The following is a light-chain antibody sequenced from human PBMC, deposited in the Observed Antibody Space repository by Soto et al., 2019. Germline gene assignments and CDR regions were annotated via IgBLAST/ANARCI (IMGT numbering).Light chain of an antibody. J-gene: IGLJ3*02. CDR1: SSDVGAYNF. Sequence: QSALTQPASVSGSPGQSITISCTGTSSDVGAYNFVSWYQQYPGKAPKLIIYEVTNRPSGVSNRFSGSKSGNTASLTISGLQAEDEADYSCNSYTSSSARVFGGGTKVTVL. V-gene: IGLV2-14*01. CDR3: NSYTSSSARV. CDR2: EVT.